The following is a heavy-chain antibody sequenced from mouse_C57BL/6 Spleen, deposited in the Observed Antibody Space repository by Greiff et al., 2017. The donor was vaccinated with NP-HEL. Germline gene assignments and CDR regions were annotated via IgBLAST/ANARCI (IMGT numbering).Heavy chain of an antibody. J-gene: IGHJ3*01. D-gene: IGHD4-1*01. V-gene: IGHV1-66*01. CDR2: IYPGSGNT. CDR3: ARSWERGAFAY. CDR1: GYSFTSYY. Sequence: VMLVESGPELVKPGASVKISCKASGYSFTSYYIHWVKQRPGQGLEWIGWIYPGSGNTKYNEKFKGKATLTADTSSSTAYMQLSSLTSEDSAVYYCARSWERGAFAYWGQGTLVTVSA.